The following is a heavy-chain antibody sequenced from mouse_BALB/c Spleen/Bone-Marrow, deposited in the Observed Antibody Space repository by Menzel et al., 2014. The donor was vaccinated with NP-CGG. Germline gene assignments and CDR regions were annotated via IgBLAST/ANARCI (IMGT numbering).Heavy chain of an antibody. Sequence: EVQVVESGAELVKPGASVKLSCTASGFNIKDTYMHWVKQRPEQGLEWIGRIDPANGNTKYDPKFQGKATITADTSSNTAYPQLSSLTSEDTAVYYCANYYYGYYFDSWGQGTTLTVSS. V-gene: IGHV14-3*02. D-gene: IGHD1-1*01. CDR2: IDPANGNT. J-gene: IGHJ2*01. CDR1: GFNIKDTY. CDR3: ANYYYGYYFDS.